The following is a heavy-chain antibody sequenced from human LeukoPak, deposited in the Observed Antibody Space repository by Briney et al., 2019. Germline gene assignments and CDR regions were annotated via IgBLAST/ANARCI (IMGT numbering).Heavy chain of an antibody. CDR1: GTSISSYY. Sequence: SETLSLTCTVSGTSISSYYWNWIRQPAGKGLEWIGRIYSSGSTNLNPSLKSRVTMSVVRSKNQFSLKLSSVTAADTAVYYCARAGIVGAPGNWFDPWGQGTLVTVSS. J-gene: IGHJ5*02. V-gene: IGHV4-4*07. CDR2: IYSSGST. CDR3: ARAGIVGAPGNWFDP. D-gene: IGHD1-26*01.